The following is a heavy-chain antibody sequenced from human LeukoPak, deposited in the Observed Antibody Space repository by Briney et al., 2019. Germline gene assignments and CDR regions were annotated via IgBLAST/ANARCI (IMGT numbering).Heavy chain of an antibody. Sequence: SETLSLTCAVYGGSFSGYYWSWIRQPPGKGLEWIGEINHSGSTNYNPSLKSRVTISVDTSKNQFSLKLSSVTAADTAVYYCARGVNGSYYFDYWAREPWSPSPQ. CDR3: ARGVNGSYYFDY. V-gene: IGHV4-34*01. CDR1: GGSFSGYY. CDR2: INHSGST. J-gene: IGHJ4*02. D-gene: IGHD2-8*01.